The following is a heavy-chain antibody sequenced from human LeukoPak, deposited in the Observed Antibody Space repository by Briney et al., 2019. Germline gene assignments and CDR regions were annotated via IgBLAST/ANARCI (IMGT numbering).Heavy chain of an antibody. CDR3: EKGIRGGWYVGAYYFDY. Sequence: GGSLRLSCAASGFTFSSYSMCWVRQAPGKGLEWVSSISSSSSCIYYAYSVKGRFTISRDNVKNSLYLQMNSLRAEATAVYYCEKGIRGGWYVGAYYFDYWGQGTLVTVSS. CDR1: GFTFSSYS. J-gene: IGHJ4*02. CDR2: ISSSSSCI. V-gene: IGHV3-21*01. D-gene: IGHD6-19*01.